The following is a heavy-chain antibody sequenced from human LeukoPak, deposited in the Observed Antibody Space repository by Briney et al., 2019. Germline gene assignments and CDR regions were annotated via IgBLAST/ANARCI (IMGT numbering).Heavy chain of an antibody. Sequence: GGSLRLSCAASGFTVSSNYMSWVRQAPGKGLEWVSVIYSGGSTYYADSVKGRFTISRDNSKNTLYLQMNSLRAEDTAVYYCARANMITFGGVIASFDYWGQGTLVTVSS. V-gene: IGHV3-53*01. CDR1: GFTVSSNY. CDR2: IYSGGST. CDR3: ARANMITFGGVIASFDY. J-gene: IGHJ4*02. D-gene: IGHD3-16*02.